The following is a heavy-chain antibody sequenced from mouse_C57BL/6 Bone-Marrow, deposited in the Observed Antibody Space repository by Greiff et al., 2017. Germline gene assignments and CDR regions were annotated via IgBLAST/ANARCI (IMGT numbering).Heavy chain of an antibody. Sequence: EVKVVESGGGLVQPGGSLSLSCAASGFTFTDYYMSWVRQPPGKALEWLGFIRNKANGYTTEYSASVKGRFTISRDNSQSILYLQMNALRAEDSATYYCARYYDYDGKWYYFDYWGQGTTLTVSS. CDR3: ARYYDYDGKWYYFDY. V-gene: IGHV7-3*01. CDR1: GFTFTDYY. CDR2: IRNKANGYTT. J-gene: IGHJ2*01. D-gene: IGHD2-4*01.